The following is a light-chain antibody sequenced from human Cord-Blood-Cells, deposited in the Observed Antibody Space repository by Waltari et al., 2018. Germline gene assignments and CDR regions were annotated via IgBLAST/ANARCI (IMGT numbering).Light chain of an antibody. CDR2: GKN. CDR3: NSRDSSGNHWV. CDR1: SLRSYY. Sequence: SSELTQDPAVSVALGPTGRITCQGDSLRSYYESWYQQKPGQAPVLVIYGKNNRPSGIPDRFSGSSSGNTASLTITGAQAEDEADYYCNSRDSSGNHWVFGGGTKLTVL. J-gene: IGLJ3*02. V-gene: IGLV3-19*01.